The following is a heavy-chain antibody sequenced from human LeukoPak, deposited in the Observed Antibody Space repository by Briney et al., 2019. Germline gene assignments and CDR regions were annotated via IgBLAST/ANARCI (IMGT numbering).Heavy chain of an antibody. V-gene: IGHV4-34*01. CDR3: ARATGYCSSTSCYNWFDP. CDR2: INHSGST. CDR1: GGSFSGYY. D-gene: IGHD2-2*01. Sequence: SETLSLTCAVYGGSFSGYYWSWIRQPPGKGLEWIGEINHSGSTNYNPSLKSRVTISVDTSKNQFSLKLSSVTAADTAVYYCARATGYCSSTSCYNWFDPWGQGTLVTVSS. J-gene: IGHJ5*02.